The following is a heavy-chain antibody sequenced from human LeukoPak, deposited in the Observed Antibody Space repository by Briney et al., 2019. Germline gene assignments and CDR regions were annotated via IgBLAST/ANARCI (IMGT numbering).Heavy chain of an antibody. CDR3: ARALYSSSWNDAFDI. CDR2: ISWNSGSI. D-gene: IGHD6-13*01. V-gene: IGHV3-9*01. J-gene: IGHJ3*02. Sequence: GGSLRLSCAASGFTFDDYAMHWVRQAPGKGLEWVSGISWNSGSIGYADSVKGRFTISRDNAKNSLYLQMNSLRAEDTAVYYCARALYSSSWNDAFDIWGQGTMVTVSS. CDR1: GFTFDDYA.